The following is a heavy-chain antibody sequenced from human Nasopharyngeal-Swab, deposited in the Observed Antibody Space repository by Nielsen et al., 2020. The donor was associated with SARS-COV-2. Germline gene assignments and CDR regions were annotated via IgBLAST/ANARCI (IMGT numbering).Heavy chain of an antibody. CDR1: GFTFSNAW. CDR2: IKSKTDGGTT. Sequence: GESLKISCAASGFTFSNAWMSWVRQATGKGLEWVGRIKSKTDGGTTDYAAPVKGRFTISRDDSKNTLYLQMNSLKTEDTAVYYCTTDHTIFGVVILRGRFDPWGQGTLVTVSS. D-gene: IGHD3-3*01. J-gene: IGHJ5*02. V-gene: IGHV3-15*01. CDR3: TTDHTIFGVVILRGRFDP.